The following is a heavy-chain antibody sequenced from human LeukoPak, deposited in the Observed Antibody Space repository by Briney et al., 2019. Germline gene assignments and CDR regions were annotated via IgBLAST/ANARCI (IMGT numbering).Heavy chain of an antibody. CDR3: ARDPRTVRI. CDR2: ISGNGGVI. J-gene: IGHJ4*02. CDR1: GFTFSDNY. Sequence: PGGTLRLSCAASGFTFSDNYMTWVRQAPGKGLEWLSYISGNGGVIQYADSVKGRFTISRDNAKNLLYLQMDSLRVEDTAIYYCARDPRTVRIWGQGTLVTVSS. D-gene: IGHD1-1*01. V-gene: IGHV3-11*04.